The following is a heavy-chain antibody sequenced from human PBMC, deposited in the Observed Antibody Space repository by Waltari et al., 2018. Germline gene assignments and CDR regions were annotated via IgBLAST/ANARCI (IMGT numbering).Heavy chain of an antibody. CDR3: ARGLTQYGATTGFDY. CDR2: IYGSGRP. V-gene: IGHV4-4*02. Sequence: QVQLQESGPGLVKPSGTLSLTCVVSGDSINNNHWWGWIRQAPGKGLEWIGQIYGSGRPIYNPSVKGRVTISADNSKNQFSLTLKSVTAADTALYFCARGLTQYGATTGFDYWGQGTRVSVSS. CDR1: GDSINNNHW. D-gene: IGHD3-9*01. J-gene: IGHJ4*02.